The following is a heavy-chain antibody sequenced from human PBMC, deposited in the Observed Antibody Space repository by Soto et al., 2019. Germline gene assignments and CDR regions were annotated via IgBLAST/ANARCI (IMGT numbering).Heavy chain of an antibody. J-gene: IGHJ4*02. CDR1: GGTFSSYA. D-gene: IGHD3-22*01. CDR2: IIPIFGTA. Sequence: VASVKVSCKASGGTFSSYAISWVRQAPGQGLEWMGGIIPIFGTANYAQKFQGRVTITADKSTSTAYMELSSLRSEDTAVYYCARVTPYYYDSSGYYDYWGQGTLVTVSS. V-gene: IGHV1-69*06. CDR3: ARVTPYYYDSSGYYDY.